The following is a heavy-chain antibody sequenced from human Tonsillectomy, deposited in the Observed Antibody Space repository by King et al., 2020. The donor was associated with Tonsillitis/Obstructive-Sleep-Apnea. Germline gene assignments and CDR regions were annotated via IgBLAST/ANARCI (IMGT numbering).Heavy chain of an antibody. CDR1: EFSFIYYS. CDR2: ISSDGGNK. Sequence: VQLVESGGGVVQPGRSLRLSCAASEFSFIYYSMHWVRQAPGKGLEWVSVISSDGGNKYYADSVKGRFTISRDNSKNTLYLQMNGLRAEDTAVYYCARGGSYLPDWGQGTLVTVSS. CDR3: ARGGSYLPD. J-gene: IGHJ4*02. D-gene: IGHD1-26*01. V-gene: IGHV3-30*04.